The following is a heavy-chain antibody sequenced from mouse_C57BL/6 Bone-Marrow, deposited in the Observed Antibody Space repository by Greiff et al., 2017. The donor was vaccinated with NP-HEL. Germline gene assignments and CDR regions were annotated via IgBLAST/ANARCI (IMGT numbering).Heavy chain of an antibody. V-gene: IGHV5-16*01. Sequence: EVQLVESEGGLVQPGSSMKLSCTASGFTFSDYYMAWVRQVPEKGLEWVANINYDGSSTYYLDSLKSRFIISRDNAKNILYLQMSSLKSEDTATYYCARDGGYEGYFDYWGQGTTRTVSS. CDR3: ARDGGYEGYFDY. CDR1: GFTFSDYY. J-gene: IGHJ2*01. D-gene: IGHD2-2*01. CDR2: INYDGSST.